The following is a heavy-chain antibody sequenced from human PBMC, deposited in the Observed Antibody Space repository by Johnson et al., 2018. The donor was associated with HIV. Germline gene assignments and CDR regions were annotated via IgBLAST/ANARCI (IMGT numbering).Heavy chain of an antibody. CDR2: IKQDGSEK. V-gene: IGHV3-7*01. CDR3: ARPLVSSGRHGAFDI. D-gene: IGHD3-22*01. J-gene: IGHJ3*02. CDR1: GFTFSSYW. Sequence: VQLVESGGGVVQPGGSLRLSCAASGFTFSSYWMHWVRQAPGKGLEWVANIKQDGSEKYYVDSVKGRFNISRDNAKNSLFLQMNSLRAEDTAVYYCARPLVSSGRHGAFDIWGQGTMVTVSS.